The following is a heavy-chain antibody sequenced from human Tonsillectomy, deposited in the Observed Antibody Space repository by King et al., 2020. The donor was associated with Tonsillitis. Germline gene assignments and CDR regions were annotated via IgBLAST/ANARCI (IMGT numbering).Heavy chain of an antibody. Sequence: VQLVESGGDLVQPGGSLRLSCAASGFTVSNNYMTWVRQAPGKGREWVSVIYSVGSTCYADSVKGRFTIFRDTSKNTLYLQMNRLRVEDTAVYYCARDHGGYVGYWGQGTLVTVSS. V-gene: IGHV3-66*01. D-gene: IGHD4-17*01. J-gene: IGHJ4*02. CDR1: GFTVSNNY. CDR3: ARDHGGYVGY. CDR2: IYSVGST.